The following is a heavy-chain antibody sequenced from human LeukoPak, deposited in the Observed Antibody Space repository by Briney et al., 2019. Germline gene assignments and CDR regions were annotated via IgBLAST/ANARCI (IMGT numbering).Heavy chain of an antibody. CDR2: ISSDGSVT. CDR1: GFTLSGYW. D-gene: IGHD1-1*01. J-gene: IGHJ5*02. CDR3: AGTTTTCCNA. V-gene: IGHV3-74*01. Sequence: GGSLRLSCTASGFTLSGYWMPWVRQAPGKGLVWVSRISSDGSVTNYADSVKGRFTISRDNAKNTLLLQMNSLRVDDTAVYYCAGTTTTCCNAWGQGTLVTVSS.